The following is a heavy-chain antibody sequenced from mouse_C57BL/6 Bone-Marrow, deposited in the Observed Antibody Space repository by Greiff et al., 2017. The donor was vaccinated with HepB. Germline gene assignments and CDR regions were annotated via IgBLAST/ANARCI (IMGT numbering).Heavy chain of an antibody. D-gene: IGHD2-4*01. CDR2: ISNGGGST. CDR1: GFTFSDYY. V-gene: IGHV5-12*01. J-gene: IGHJ4*01. Sequence: EVNLVESGGGLVQPGGSLKLSCAASGFTFSDYYMYWVRQTPEKRLEWVAYISNGGGSTYYPDTVKGRFTISRDNAKNTLYLQMSRLKSEDTAMYYCARIYYDYDDAMDYWGQGTSVTVSS. CDR3: ARIYYDYDDAMDY.